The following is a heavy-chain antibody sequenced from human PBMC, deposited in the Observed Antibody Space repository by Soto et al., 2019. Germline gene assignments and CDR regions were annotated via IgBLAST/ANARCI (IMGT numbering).Heavy chain of an antibody. D-gene: IGHD6-13*01. J-gene: IGHJ6*02. CDR1: GFTFSSYW. CDR3: ARIAATGRGWDV. V-gene: IGHV3-7*01. Sequence: EVQLVESGGGLVQPGGSLRLSCVDSGFTFSSYWMSWVRQAPVKGLEWVGNIKQDGSEENYVDSLKGRFTISRDNAKNSMYLQMNSLRGEDTAVYYRARIAATGRGWDVWGQGTTVVVSS. CDR2: IKQDGSEE.